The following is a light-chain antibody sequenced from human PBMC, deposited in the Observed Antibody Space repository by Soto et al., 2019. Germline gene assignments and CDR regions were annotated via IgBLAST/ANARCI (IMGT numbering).Light chain of an antibody. CDR2: ENN. J-gene: IGLJ1*01. CDR3: GTWDSSLSYYV. V-gene: IGLV1-51*01. Sequence: QSVLTQPPSVSAAPGQKVTISCSGSSSNVGNNFVSWYQHLPGTAPRLLMSENNKRPSGIPDRFSGSKSSTSATLDITGPQTGDEADYYCGTWDSSLSYYVFGTGTKVTVL. CDR1: SSNVGNNF.